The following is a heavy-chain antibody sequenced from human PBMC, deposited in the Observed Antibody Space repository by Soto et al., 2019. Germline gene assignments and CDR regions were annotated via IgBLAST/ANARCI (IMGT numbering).Heavy chain of an antibody. D-gene: IGHD5-12*01. J-gene: IGHJ4*02. CDR2: ISYDGSNK. V-gene: IGHV3-30*18. Sequence: GGSLRLSCAASGFTFSSYGMHWVRQAPGKGLEWVAVISYDGSNKYYADSVKGRFTISRDNSKNTLYLQMNSLRAEDTAVYYCAKVSLPPTIPRVGPFDYWGQGTLVTVSS. CDR1: GFTFSSYG. CDR3: AKVSLPPTIPRVGPFDY.